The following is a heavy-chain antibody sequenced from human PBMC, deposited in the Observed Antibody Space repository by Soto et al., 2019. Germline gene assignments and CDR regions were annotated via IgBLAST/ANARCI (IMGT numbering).Heavy chain of an antibody. CDR3: ARGLRGGYGMDV. J-gene: IGHJ6*02. D-gene: IGHD2-15*01. Sequence: EVQLVESGGGIVQPGGSLRLSCAASGFTFNSYWIHWVRQAPGKGLVWVSRINMDGSTTTYADSVKGRFTISRDNAKNMVYVQMNSLGAEDTAVYYCARGLRGGYGMDVWGQGTTVTVSS. CDR1: GFTFNSYW. V-gene: IGHV3-74*03. CDR2: INMDGSTT.